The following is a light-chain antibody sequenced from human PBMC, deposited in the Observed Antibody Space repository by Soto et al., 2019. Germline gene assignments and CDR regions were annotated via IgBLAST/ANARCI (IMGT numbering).Light chain of an antibody. Sequence: QSVLTQPASVSGSPGQSITISCTGTSSDVGAYNYVSWYQQHPGKAPKLMIYDVSDRPSGVSNRFSGSKSGNTASLTISGLQAEDEADYYCSSYTSSVVVFGGGTKVTV. V-gene: IGLV2-14*01. CDR3: SSYTSSVVV. CDR2: DVS. CDR1: SSDVGAYNY. J-gene: IGLJ2*01.